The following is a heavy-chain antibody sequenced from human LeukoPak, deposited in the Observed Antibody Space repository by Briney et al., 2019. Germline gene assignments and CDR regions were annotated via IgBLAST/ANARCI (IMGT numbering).Heavy chain of an antibody. Sequence: GGSLRLSCAASGLTFSSYGMHWVRQAPGKGLEWVAVISYDGSNKYYADSVKGRFTISRDNSKNTLYLQMNSLRAEDTAVYYCAKDGYSGYDTYYFDYWGQGTLVTVSS. D-gene: IGHD5-12*01. J-gene: IGHJ4*02. CDR3: AKDGYSGYDTYYFDY. V-gene: IGHV3-30*18. CDR1: GLTFSSYG. CDR2: ISYDGSNK.